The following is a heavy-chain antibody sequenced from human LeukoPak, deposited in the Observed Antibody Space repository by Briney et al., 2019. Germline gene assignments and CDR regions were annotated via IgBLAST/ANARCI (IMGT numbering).Heavy chain of an antibody. CDR2: ISGSGGST. V-gene: IGHV3-23*01. J-gene: IGHJ4*02. CDR3: AKAHYYDSSGYNTYHFDY. Sequence: GGSLRLSCAGSEFTFSSYAMSWVRQAPGKGLEWVSTISGSGGSTFHADSVKGRFTISRDNSKNTLYLQMNSLRAEDTAVYYCAKAHYYDSSGYNTYHFDYWGQGTLVTVSS. CDR1: EFTFSSYA. D-gene: IGHD3-22*01.